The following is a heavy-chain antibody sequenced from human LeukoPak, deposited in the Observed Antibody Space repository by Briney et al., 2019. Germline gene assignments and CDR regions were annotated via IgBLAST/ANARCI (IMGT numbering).Heavy chain of an antibody. CDR1: GFTFDDYG. CDR2: INWNGGST. CDR3: ARGIRFLEWLSGFDY. D-gene: IGHD3-3*01. V-gene: IGHV3-20*04. J-gene: IGHJ4*02. Sequence: GGSLRLSCAASGFTFDDYGMSWARQVPGKGLEWVSGINWNGGSTGYADSVKGRFTISRDNAKNSLYLQMDSLRVEDTALYYCARGIRFLEWLSGFDYWGQGTLVTVSS.